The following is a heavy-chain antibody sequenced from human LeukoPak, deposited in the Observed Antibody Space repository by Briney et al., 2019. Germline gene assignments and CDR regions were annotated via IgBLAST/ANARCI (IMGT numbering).Heavy chain of an antibody. Sequence: GRSLRLSCAASGFTFSLYAMHWVRQAPGKGLEWVAVISYDGSDKFYADSVKGQFTISRDNSKNTLYLQMNSLRPEDTAVYYCARVGYYNVNYFDYWGQGTLVTVSS. D-gene: IGHD3-9*01. CDR2: ISYDGSDK. CDR1: GFTFSLYA. V-gene: IGHV3-30-3*01. CDR3: ARVGYYNVNYFDY. J-gene: IGHJ4*02.